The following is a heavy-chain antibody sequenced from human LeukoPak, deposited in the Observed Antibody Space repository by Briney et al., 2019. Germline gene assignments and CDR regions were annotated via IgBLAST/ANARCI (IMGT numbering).Heavy chain of an antibody. J-gene: IGHJ4*02. D-gene: IGHD3-22*01. V-gene: IGHV3-7*01. CDR1: GFTFSDFW. CDR2: IKQDGSEK. CDR3: AREPLDTSGYYYGTLDY. Sequence: GGSLRLSCAASGFTFSDFWMTWVRQAPGKGLEWVANIKQDGSEKYYVDSVKGRFTVSRDNANNSLFLQMNSLRGDDGAVYYCAREPLDTSGYYYGTLDYWGQGTLVTVSS.